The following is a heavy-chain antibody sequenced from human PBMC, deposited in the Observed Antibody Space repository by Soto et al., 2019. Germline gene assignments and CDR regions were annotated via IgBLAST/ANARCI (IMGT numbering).Heavy chain of an antibody. D-gene: IGHD6-13*01. CDR3: AKDKGSSWYEIDY. V-gene: IGHV3-23*01. Sequence: EVQLLESGGGLVQPGGSLRLSCAASGFTFSNYAVTWVRQAPGKGLEWVSTISGSGGSTYYADSVKGRFTISRDNSRKTRYLQMNSLRAEDTAVYYCAKDKGSSWYEIDYWGQGTLVTVSS. CDR1: GFTFSNYA. J-gene: IGHJ4*02. CDR2: ISGSGGST.